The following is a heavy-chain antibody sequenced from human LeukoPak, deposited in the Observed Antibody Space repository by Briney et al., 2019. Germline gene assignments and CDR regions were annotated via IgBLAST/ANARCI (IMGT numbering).Heavy chain of an antibody. CDR2: IYYSGST. Sequence: KPSETLSLTCTVSGGSISSYYWSWIRQPPGKGLEWIGYIYYSGSTNYNPSLKSRVTISVDTSKNQFSLKLRSSTAADTAVYYCARLDRHSGTYYDSDYWGQGTLVTVSS. CDR1: GGSISSYY. CDR3: ARLDRHSGTYYDSDY. V-gene: IGHV4-59*08. D-gene: IGHD1-26*01. J-gene: IGHJ4*02.